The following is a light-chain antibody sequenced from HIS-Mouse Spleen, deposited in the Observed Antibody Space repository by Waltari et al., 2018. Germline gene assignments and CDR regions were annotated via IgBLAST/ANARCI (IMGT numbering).Light chain of an antibody. CDR1: QSVSSSY. CDR2: GAS. V-gene: IGKV3-20*01. J-gene: IGKJ1*01. Sequence: EIVLTQSPGTLSLSPGERATLSCRASQSVSSSYLAWYQQKPGQAPRLLIYGASSRATGIPERFSGSGSGTELTLTISRLEPEDFAVYYCQQYGSSPWTFGQGTKVEIK. CDR3: QQYGSSPWT.